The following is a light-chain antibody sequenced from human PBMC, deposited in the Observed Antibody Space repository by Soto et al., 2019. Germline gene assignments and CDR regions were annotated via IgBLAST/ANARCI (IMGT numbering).Light chain of an antibody. J-gene: IGLJ2*01. CDR3: SSYTSSNTPVV. CDR2: EDT. CDR1: SSDVGNYNL. V-gene: IGLV2-14*02. Sequence: QSALTQPASVSGSPGQSITISCTGSSSDVGNYNLVSWYQQHPGKAPKLMIYEDTKWPSGVSNRFSGSKSGNTASLTISGLQAEDEADYYCSSYTSSNTPVVFGGGTKLTVL.